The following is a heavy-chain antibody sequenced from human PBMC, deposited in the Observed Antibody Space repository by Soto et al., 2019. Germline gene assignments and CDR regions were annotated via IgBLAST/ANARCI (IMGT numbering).Heavy chain of an antibody. CDR3: TTGLSNGYYNFDY. CDR2: ISYGGTT. D-gene: IGHD3-22*01. Sequence: PGGSLRLSCAASGFTFSSSAMHWVRQAPGKGLEWVAVISYGGTTDYAAPVKGRITISRDHSKDTLYLQMNSLKTEDTAVYYCTTGLSNGYYNFDYWGQGTPVTVSS. CDR1: GFTFSSSA. V-gene: IGHV3-15*01. J-gene: IGHJ4*02.